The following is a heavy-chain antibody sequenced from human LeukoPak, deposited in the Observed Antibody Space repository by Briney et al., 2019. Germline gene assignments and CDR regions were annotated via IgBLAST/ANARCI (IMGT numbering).Heavy chain of an antibody. CDR3: ARGTVAGGFKFDP. J-gene: IGHJ5*02. CDR2: INTNIGNP. Sequence: ASVKVSCKASGYTFTNYPMNWVRQAPGQGLEWMGWINTNIGNPTYAQGFTGRFVFSLDTSVSTTYLQISSLKAEDTAVYYCARGTVAGGFKFDPWGQGTLVTVSS. V-gene: IGHV7-4-1*02. CDR1: GYTFTNYP. D-gene: IGHD3/OR15-3a*01.